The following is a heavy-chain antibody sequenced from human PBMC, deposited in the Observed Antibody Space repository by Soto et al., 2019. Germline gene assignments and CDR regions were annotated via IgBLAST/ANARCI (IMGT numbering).Heavy chain of an antibody. Sequence: PTPTLSLTCDISGDSVSSTSAGWNWIRQTPSRGLEWLGRTYYKSKWYYTYAASVKSRITVSPDTSKNQFSLQLTSVTPEDTAVYYCARGSWDDVSGHYYMDVWDKGTTVIVSS. V-gene: IGHV6-1*01. CDR3: ARGSWDDVSGHYYMDV. CDR2: TYYKSKWYY. CDR1: GDSVSSTSAG. J-gene: IGHJ6*03. D-gene: IGHD1-1*01.